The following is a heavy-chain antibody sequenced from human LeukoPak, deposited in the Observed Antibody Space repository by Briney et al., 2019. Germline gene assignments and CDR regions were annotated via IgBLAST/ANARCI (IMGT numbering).Heavy chain of an antibody. CDR3: AASYYYYGMDV. V-gene: IGHV4-59*08. CDR1: GGSISSYY. Sequence: SETLSLTCIVSGGSISSYYWSWIRQPPGKGLEWIGYICYSGSTNHNPSLKSRVTISVDTSKNQFSLRLSSVTAADTAVYYCAASYYYYGMDVWGQGTTVTVSS. CDR2: ICYSGST. J-gene: IGHJ6*02.